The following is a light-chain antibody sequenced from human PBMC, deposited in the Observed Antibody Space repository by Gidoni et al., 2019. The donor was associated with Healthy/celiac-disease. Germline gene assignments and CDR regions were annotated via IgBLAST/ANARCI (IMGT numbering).Light chain of an antibody. CDR2: GAS. Sequence: EIVWTQSPGTLSLSPGERDTLSCRASQSVSSSYLAWYQQKPGQAPRLLIYGASSRATGIPDRFSCSGSGTDFTLTISRLEPEDFAVYYCQQYGSSPLTFGGGTKVEIK. J-gene: IGKJ4*01. CDR1: QSVSSSY. V-gene: IGKV3-20*01. CDR3: QQYGSSPLT.